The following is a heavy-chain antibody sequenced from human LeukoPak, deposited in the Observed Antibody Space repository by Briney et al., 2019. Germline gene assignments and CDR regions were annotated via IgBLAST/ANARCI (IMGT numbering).Heavy chain of an antibody. Sequence: GASVKVSCKASGGTFSSYAISWVRQAPGQGLEWMGRIIPIFGTANYAQKFQGRVTITTDESTSTAYMELSSLRSEDTAVYYCAREYSGGYYGAFDIWGQGTMVTVSS. V-gene: IGHV1-69*05. CDR1: GGTFSSYA. CDR2: IIPIFGTA. CDR3: AREYSGGYYGAFDI. D-gene: IGHD1-26*01. J-gene: IGHJ3*02.